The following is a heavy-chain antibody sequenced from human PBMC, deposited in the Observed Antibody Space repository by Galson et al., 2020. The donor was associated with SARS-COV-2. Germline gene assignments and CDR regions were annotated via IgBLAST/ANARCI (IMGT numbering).Heavy chain of an antibody. CDR3: ARGAEERRIIVGCPYYYSYMDV. J-gene: IGHJ6*03. CDR2: INHRGST. CDR1: GGSFRNYY. Sequence: SQTLSLTCAVYGGSFRNYYWTWIRQSPEKGLEWLGEINHRGSTNYNPSLKSRVAMSVDASKNQFSLSLSSVTAADTAVYYCARGAEERRIIVGCPYYYSYMDVWGSGTTVTVSS. V-gene: IGHV4-34*01. D-gene: IGHD1-26*01.